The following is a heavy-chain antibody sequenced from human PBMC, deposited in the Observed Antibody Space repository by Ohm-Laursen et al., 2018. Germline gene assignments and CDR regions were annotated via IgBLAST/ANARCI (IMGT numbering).Heavy chain of an antibody. CDR2: INPNSGGT. V-gene: IGHV1-2*02. CDR3: ARTLRGGDYDGF. J-gene: IGHJ4*02. Sequence: ATVKISCKASGYTFTGYYMHWVRQVPGQGLEWMGWINPNSGGTNYAQKFQGRVTMTRDTSISTAYIELSSLRSEDTAVYYCARTLRGGDYDGFWGQGTLVTVSS. CDR1: GYTFTGYY. D-gene: IGHD4-23*01.